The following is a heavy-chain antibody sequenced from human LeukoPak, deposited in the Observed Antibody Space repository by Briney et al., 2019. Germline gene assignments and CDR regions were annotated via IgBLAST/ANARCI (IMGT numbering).Heavy chain of an antibody. CDR2: IYYIGGT. Sequence: SETLSLTCTVAGDSIRSYYWSWIRQPPGKGLEWIGNIYYIGGTNYNPSLKSRVTILIDTSKNQFSLKLSSVTAADTAVYYCARGGTGYSTQPGLNFDNWGQGTLVTVSS. CDR1: GDSIRSYY. J-gene: IGHJ4*02. V-gene: IGHV4-59*01. D-gene: IGHD2-15*01. CDR3: ARGGTGYSTQPGLNFDN.